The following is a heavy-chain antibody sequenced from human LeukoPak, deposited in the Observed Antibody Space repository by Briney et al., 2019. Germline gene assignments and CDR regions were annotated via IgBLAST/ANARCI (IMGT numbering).Heavy chain of an antibody. V-gene: IGHV1-46*01. CDR3: ARSVDGALYY. Sequence: ASVKVSCKASGYTFTSYYMHWVRQAPGQGLEWTGIINPSGGSTSYAQRFQGRVTMTRDTSTSTVYMELSSLRSGDTAVYYCARSVDGALYYWGQGTLVTVSS. J-gene: IGHJ4*02. CDR1: GYTFTSYY. CDR2: INPSGGST. D-gene: IGHD2-21*01.